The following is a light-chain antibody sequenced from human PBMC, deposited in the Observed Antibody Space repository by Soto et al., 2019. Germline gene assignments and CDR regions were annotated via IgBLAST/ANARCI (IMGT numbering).Light chain of an antibody. Sequence: EIVCTQSPATLSLSPGERATLSCRASQSVSSYLAWYQQKPGQAPRLLIYDASNRATGIPARFSGSGSGTDFTLTISTLEPEDFAVYYCKQRSNWPITVGQGTRLEIK. CDR3: KQRSNWPIT. CDR2: DAS. V-gene: IGKV3-11*01. CDR1: QSVSSY. J-gene: IGKJ5*01.